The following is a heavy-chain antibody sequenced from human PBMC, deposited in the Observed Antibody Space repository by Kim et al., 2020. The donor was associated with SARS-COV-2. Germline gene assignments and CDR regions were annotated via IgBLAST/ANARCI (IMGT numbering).Heavy chain of an antibody. J-gene: IGHJ4*02. Sequence: GESLKISCKGSGYSFTSYWIGWVRQMPGKGLEWMGIIYPGDSDTRYSPSFQGQVTISADKSISTAYLQWSSLKASDTAMYYCSRRLGYCSSNSCREEGELPYYFDYWGQGTLVTVSS. CDR2: IYPGDSDT. D-gene: IGHD2-2*01. CDR3: SRRLGYCSSNSCREEGELPYYFDY. V-gene: IGHV5-51*01. CDR1: GYSFTSYW.